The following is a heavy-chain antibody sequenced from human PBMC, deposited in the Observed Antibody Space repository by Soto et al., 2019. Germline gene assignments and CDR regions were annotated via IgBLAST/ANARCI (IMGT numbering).Heavy chain of an antibody. CDR2: IIPIFGTT. CDR1: GGTFSRYT. V-gene: IGHV1-69*01. CDR3: PSGQPYYNDSSAYRFDH. D-gene: IGHD3-22*01. Sequence: QVQLVQSGAEVKKPGSSVKVSCKASGGTFSRYTISWVRQAPGQVLEWMGGIIPIFGTTNYAQKSQGRVTITADESTSTAYMDLSSLRSDDTAVYYCPSGQPYYNDSSAYRFDHWGQGTLVTVSS. J-gene: IGHJ4*02.